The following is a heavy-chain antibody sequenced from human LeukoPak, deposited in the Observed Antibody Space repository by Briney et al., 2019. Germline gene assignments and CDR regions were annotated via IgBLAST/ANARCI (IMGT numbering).Heavy chain of an antibody. D-gene: IGHD3-22*01. J-gene: IGHJ5*02. CDR2: IYYRGST. CDR3: ARDDDSSGLRFVP. V-gene: IGHV4-31*03. CDR1: GGSISSAGYY. Sequence: SETPSLTCTVSGGSISSAGYYWAWLRQHPGKGLEWIGYIYYRGSTYYNPSLKSRVTISEDTSKNQFSVKLGAVTAEDTGVDCGARDDDSSGLRFVPWGPGTLVTVSS.